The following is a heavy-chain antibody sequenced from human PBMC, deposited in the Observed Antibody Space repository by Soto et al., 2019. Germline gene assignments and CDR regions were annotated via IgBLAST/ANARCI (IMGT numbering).Heavy chain of an antibody. V-gene: IGHV4-34*01. CDR2: INHSGST. D-gene: IGHD2-2*01. CDR3: ARERQLPIFDY. CDR1: GGSFSGYY. J-gene: IGHJ4*02. Sequence: SETLSLTCAVYGGSFSGYYWSWIRQPPGKGPEWIGEINHSGSTNYNPSLKSRVTISVDTSKNQFSLKLSSVTAADTAVYYCARERQLPIFDYWGQGTLVTVSS.